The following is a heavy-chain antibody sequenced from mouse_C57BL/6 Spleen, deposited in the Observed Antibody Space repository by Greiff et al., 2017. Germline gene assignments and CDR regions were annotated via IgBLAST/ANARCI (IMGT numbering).Heavy chain of an antibody. J-gene: IGHJ3*01. D-gene: IGHD2-2*01. V-gene: IGHV7-3*01. CDR1: GFTFTDYY. CDR3: ARDYGYDAWFAY. Sequence: DVKLVESGGGLVQPGGSLSLSCAASGFTFTDYYMSWVRQPPGKALEWLGFIRNKANGYTTEYSASVKGRFTISRDNSQSILYLQMNALRAEDSATYCCARDYGYDAWFAYWGQGTLVTVSA. CDR2: IRNKANGYTT.